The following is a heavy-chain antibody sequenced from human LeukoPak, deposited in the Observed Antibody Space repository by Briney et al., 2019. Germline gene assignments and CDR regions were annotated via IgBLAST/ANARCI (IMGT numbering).Heavy chain of an antibody. J-gene: IGHJ3*01. CDR1: GFTFSDYD. Sequence: GGSLRLSCAASGFTFSDYDMYWVRQATGKGLEWVSAIGTADDTYYSGSVKGRFTISRDNAKSSLYLQMNSLRAEDTAVYYCARDQRGSVPRGIKDAFDLWGQGTMVTVSS. CDR2: IGTADDT. CDR3: ARDQRGSVPRGIKDAFDL. V-gene: IGHV3-13*01. D-gene: IGHD3-10*01.